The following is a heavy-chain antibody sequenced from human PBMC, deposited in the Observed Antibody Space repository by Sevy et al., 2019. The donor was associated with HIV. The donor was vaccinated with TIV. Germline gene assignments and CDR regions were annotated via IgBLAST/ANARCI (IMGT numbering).Heavy chain of an antibody. CDR1: RASVSSGSFF. J-gene: IGHJ5*01. CDR3: ARDQAESSSTGGLDS. V-gene: IGHV4-61*01. Sequence: SETLSLTCSVSRASVSSGSFFWTWIRQAPGKGLEWIGYIYYSGSTNYNPSLKSRVTFSVDRSKNQFSLKLRSVTAADTAVYYCARDQAESSSTGGLDSWGPGALVTVSS. CDR2: IYYSGST. D-gene: IGHD6-6*01.